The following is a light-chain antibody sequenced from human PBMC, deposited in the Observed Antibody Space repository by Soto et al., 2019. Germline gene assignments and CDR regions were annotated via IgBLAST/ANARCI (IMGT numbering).Light chain of an antibody. V-gene: IGKV1-5*03. J-gene: IGKJ1*01. CDR1: QGIITW. CDR3: QEYVDYSGT. Sequence: DIQMTQSPSTLSASVGDRVTIPCRASQGIITWLAWYQQKPGKSPKLLIYQPSTLARRVPSRVSGSGSGTQCTFTLSSLQHDEFATYYCQEYVDYSGTFGQGTKVEIK. CDR2: QPS.